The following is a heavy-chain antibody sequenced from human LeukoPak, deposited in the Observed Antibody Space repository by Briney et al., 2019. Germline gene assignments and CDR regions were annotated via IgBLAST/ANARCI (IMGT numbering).Heavy chain of an antibody. CDR3: ARESVVGNADDAFDI. Sequence: GGSPRLTCAASGFTFSSHWMSWVRQAPGKGLEWVGNIKQYGSEKYNADSVKGRFNISRDNDKHSLYLQMNSLRAEDTAVYYCARESVVGNADDAFDIWGQGTVVTVSS. CDR2: IKQYGSEK. J-gene: IGHJ3*02. D-gene: IGHD2-21*01. V-gene: IGHV3-7*01. CDR1: GFTFSSHW.